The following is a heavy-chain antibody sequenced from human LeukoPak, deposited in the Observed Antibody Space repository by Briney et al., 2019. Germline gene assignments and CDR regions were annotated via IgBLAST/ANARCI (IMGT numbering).Heavy chain of an antibody. CDR2: ISAYNGNT. J-gene: IGHJ4*02. Sequence: ASVKVSCKASGYTFTSYGISWVRQAPGQGLEWMGWISAYNGNTNYAQKLQGRVTMTTDTSTSTAYMELRSLRSDDTAVYYCARDRGRYFDWFGFDYWAREPWSPSPQ. CDR1: GYTFTSYG. V-gene: IGHV1-18*01. CDR3: ARDRGRYFDWFGFDY. D-gene: IGHD3-9*01.